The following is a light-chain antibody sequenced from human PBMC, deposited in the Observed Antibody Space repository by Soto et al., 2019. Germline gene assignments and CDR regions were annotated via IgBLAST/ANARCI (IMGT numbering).Light chain of an antibody. V-gene: IGKV1-5*03. Sequence: IQLTQSPSALSASVGDRVTITCRASQTISSWLAWYQQKPGKAPKLLIYKASTLKSGVPSRFSGSGSGTESTLTISSLPPDDFATYYYQHDNSHSEAFGQGTKVDI. CDR3: QHDNSHSEA. CDR2: KAS. CDR1: QTISSW. J-gene: IGKJ1*01.